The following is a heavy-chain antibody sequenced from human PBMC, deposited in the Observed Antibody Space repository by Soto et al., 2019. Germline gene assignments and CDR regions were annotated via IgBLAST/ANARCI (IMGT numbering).Heavy chain of an antibody. Sequence: PGGSLRLSCAASGFTFSSYSMNWVRQAPGKGLEWVSSISSSSSYIYYADSVKGRFTISRDNAKNSLYLQMNSLRAEDTAVYYCARDPYCSSTSCYASYYYGMDVWGQGTTVTVSS. CDR3: ARDPYCSSTSCYASYYYGMDV. D-gene: IGHD2-2*01. J-gene: IGHJ6*02. V-gene: IGHV3-21*01. CDR1: GFTFSSYS. CDR2: ISSSSSYI.